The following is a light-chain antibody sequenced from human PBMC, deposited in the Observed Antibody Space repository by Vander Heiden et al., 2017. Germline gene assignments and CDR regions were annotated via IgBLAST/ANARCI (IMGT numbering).Light chain of an antibody. V-gene: IGKV1-39*01. J-gene: IGKJ4*01. CDR1: QSISSY. Sequence: DIRMTQSPSSLSASVGDRVTITCRASQSISSYLNWYQQKPGKAPKLLIYAASSLQSGVPSMFSGSGSGTDFTLTISSLQPEDFATYYCQQSYSTPPTFGGWTKVEIK. CDR3: QQSYSTPPT. CDR2: AAS.